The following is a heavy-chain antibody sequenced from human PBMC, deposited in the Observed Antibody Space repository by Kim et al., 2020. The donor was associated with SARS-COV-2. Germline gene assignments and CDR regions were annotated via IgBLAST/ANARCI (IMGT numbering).Heavy chain of an antibody. CDR3: AKAAGIPF. CDR2: ISGSGGST. D-gene: IGHD6-13*01. J-gene: IGHJ1*01. Sequence: GGSLRLSCAASGFAFSSYSMTWVRQAPGMGLEWVSGISGSGGSTYYADPVKGRFTISRDNSKNTLYLQMNRLRAEDTAVYYCAKAAGIPFWCQGTLVTVS. CDR1: GFAFSSYS. V-gene: IGHV3-23*01.